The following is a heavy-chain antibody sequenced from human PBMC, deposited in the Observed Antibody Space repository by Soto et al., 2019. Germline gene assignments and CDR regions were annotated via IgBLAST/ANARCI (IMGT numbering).Heavy chain of an antibody. CDR2: IYSGGST. V-gene: IGHV3-53*01. J-gene: IGHJ4*02. CDR3: ARGPVSSYCSGGSCYDY. Sequence: PRWSLRLSCSASVFTVSSNYMSWCRQAPGKGLEWVSVIYSGGSTYYADSVKGRFTISRDNSKNTLYLQMNSLRAEDTAVYYCARGPVSSYCSGGSCYDYWGQGTLVTVSS. CDR1: VFTVSSNY. D-gene: IGHD2-15*01.